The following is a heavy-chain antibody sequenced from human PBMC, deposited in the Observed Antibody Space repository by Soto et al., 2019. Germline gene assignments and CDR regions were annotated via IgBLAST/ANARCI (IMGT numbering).Heavy chain of an antibody. D-gene: IGHD2-21*02. J-gene: IGHJ5*02. CDR3: ARHPSDFWFDP. CDR1: GGSISSSSYF. V-gene: IGHV4-39*01. CDR2: IYYSGST. Sequence: QLQLQESGPGLVKPSETLSLTCRVSGGSISSSSYFWGWIRQPPGKGLEWIGSIYYSGSTYYNPSLKSRVTVSVDTSKNQFSLKLSSVTAADTAVYYCARHPSDFWFDPWGQGTLVTGSS.